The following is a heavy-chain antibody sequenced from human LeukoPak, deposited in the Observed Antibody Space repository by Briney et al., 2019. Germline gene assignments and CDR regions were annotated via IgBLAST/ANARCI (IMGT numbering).Heavy chain of an antibody. CDR1: GGSISSYY. CDR3: ARDSWGDYAAFDI. J-gene: IGHJ3*02. V-gene: IGHV4-59*01. D-gene: IGHD4-17*01. Sequence: PSETLSLTCTVSGGSISSYYWSWIRQPPGKGLEWIGYIYYSGSTNYNPSLKSRVTISVDTSKNQFSLKLSSVTAADTAVYYCARDSWGDYAAFDIWGQGTMVTVSS. CDR2: IYYSGST.